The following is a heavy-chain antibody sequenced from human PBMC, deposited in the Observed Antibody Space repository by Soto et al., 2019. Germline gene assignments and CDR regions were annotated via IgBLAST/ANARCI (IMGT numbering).Heavy chain of an antibody. Sequence: EMPLVESGGDLIQPGGSLRLSCAASGFTVSSNDMSWVRQAPGKGLEWVSLIYSSGSTHYADSVKGRFTISRDNSKNTVHLQMNTLRAEDTAVYYCARRPLNSNGAYWGQGTLVTVSS. D-gene: IGHD3-22*01. CDR1: GFTVSSND. CDR2: IYSSGST. J-gene: IGHJ4*02. CDR3: ARRPLNSNGAY. V-gene: IGHV3-53*01.